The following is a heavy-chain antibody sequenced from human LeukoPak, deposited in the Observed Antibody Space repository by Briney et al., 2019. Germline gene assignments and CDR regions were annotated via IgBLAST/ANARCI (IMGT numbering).Heavy chain of an antibody. Sequence: SETLSLTCTVSGGSISSSSYYWGWIRQPPGKGLEWIGSIYYSGSTYYNPSLKSRVTMSLDTSKNQFSLKLSSVTAADTAVYYCARDRGWGLSLAYWGQGALVTVSS. J-gene: IGHJ4*02. CDR2: IYYSGST. CDR1: GGSISSSSYY. CDR3: ARDRGWGLSLAY. V-gene: IGHV4-39*07. D-gene: IGHD3-16*02.